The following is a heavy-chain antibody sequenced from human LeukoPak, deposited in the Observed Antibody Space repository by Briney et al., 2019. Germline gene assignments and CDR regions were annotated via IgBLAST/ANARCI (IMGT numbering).Heavy chain of an antibody. CDR3: AKDQSPQRPDYYFDY. V-gene: IGHV3-23*01. CDR1: RFTFNIYA. Sequence: PGGSLRLSCAASRFTFNIYAMNWARQAPGEGLEWVSAISGSGGSTYYADSVKGRFTISRDNSKNTLYLQMNSLRAEDTAVYYCAKDQSPQRPDYYFDYWGQGTLVTVSS. CDR2: ISGSGGST. J-gene: IGHJ4*02.